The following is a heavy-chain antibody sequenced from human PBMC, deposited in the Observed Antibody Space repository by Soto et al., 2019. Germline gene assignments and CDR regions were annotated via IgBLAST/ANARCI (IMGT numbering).Heavy chain of an antibody. CDR3: AKGDYYDSSGPTKD. CDR1: GFPFSSXA. J-gene: IGHJ4*02. CDR2: ISGSGGST. Sequence: LXLXCAASGFPFSSXAMSWVGQAPGNGLEWVSAISGSGGSTYYADSVKGRFTISRDNSKNTLYLQMNSLRAEDTAVYYCAKGDYYDSSGPTKDWGQGTLGTVS. D-gene: IGHD3-22*01. V-gene: IGHV3-23*01.